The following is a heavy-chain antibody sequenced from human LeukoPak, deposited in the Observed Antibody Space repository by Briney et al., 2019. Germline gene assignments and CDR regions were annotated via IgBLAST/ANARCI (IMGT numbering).Heavy chain of an antibody. CDR2: IYTSGST. CDR1: GGSISSGSYY. D-gene: IGHD3-10*01. V-gene: IGHV4-61*02. CDR3: ARTAKYYYGSETYYFFDY. J-gene: IGHJ4*02. Sequence: SQTLSLTCTVSGGSISSGSYYWRWLRQPAGKGLEWIGRIYTSGSTNYNPSLKSRVTISVDTSKNQFSLKVSSVTAADTAVYYCARTAKYYYGSETYYFFDYWGQGTLVTVSS.